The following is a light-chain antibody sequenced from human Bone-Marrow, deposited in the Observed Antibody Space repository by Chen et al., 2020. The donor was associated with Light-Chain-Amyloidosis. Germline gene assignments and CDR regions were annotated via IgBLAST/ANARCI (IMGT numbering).Light chain of an antibody. Sequence: QSALPQPASVSGSPGQSITIYCTGTSSDVGGDNHVSWYQQHPDKAPKLMIYEVTNRPSWVPDRFSGSKSDNTASLTISGLQTEDEADYFCSSYTITNTLVFGSGTRVTVL. J-gene: IGLJ1*01. CDR3: SSYTITNTLV. V-gene: IGLV2-14*01. CDR1: SSDVGGDNH. CDR2: EVT.